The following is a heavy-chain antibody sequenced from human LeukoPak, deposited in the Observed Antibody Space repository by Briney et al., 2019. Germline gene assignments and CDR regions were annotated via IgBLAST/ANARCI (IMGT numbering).Heavy chain of an antibody. Sequence: GGSLRLSCEASEFTFSSYWMHWVRQAPGKGLVWVSRINGDGRTTIYADSVKGRFTISRDNVKNTLYLQMNSLRAEDTAVYYCAREGYYDSSGYSIRFSYWGQGTLVTVSS. D-gene: IGHD3-22*01. CDR3: AREGYYDSSGYSIRFSY. CDR1: EFTFSSYW. CDR2: INGDGRTT. J-gene: IGHJ4*02. V-gene: IGHV3-74*01.